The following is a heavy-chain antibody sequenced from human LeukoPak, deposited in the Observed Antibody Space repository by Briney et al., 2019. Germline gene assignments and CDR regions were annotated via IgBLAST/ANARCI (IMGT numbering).Heavy chain of an antibody. D-gene: IGHD3/OR15-3a*01. J-gene: IGHJ5*02. CDR2: INHSGST. V-gene: IGHV4-34*01. Sequence: SETLSLTCAVYGGSFSGYYWSWIRQPPGKGLEWIGEINHSGSTNYNPSLESRVTISVDTSKNQFSLKLSSVTAADTAVYYCASCEGLFDPWGQGTLVTVSS. CDR1: GGSFSGYY. CDR3: ASCEGLFDP.